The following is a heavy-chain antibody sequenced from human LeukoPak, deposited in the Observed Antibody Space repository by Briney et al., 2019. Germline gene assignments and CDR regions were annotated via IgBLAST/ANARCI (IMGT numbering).Heavy chain of an antibody. CDR3: ARETPTLVATTQYYYYYYYMDV. CDR2: IKQDGSEK. J-gene: IGHJ6*03. Sequence: GGSLRLSCAASVFTFSNYWMSWVRQAPGKGLEWVANIKQDGSEKYYVDSVKGRFTISRDNAKNSLYLQMNSLRAEDTAVYYCARETPTLVATTQYYYYYYYMDVWGKGTTVTISS. CDR1: VFTFSNYW. V-gene: IGHV3-7*01. D-gene: IGHD5-12*01.